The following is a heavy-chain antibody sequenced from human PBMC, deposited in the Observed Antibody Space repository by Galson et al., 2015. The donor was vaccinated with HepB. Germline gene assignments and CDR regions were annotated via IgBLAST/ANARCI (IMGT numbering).Heavy chain of an antibody. D-gene: IGHD1-26*01. CDR3: ATAPFKIVGATTDYYYYGMDV. CDR1: GGTFSSYA. Sequence: SVKVSCKASGGTFSSYAISWVRQAPGQGLEWMGRIIPILGIANYAQKFQGRVTITADKSTSTAYMELSSLRSEDTAVYYCATAPFKIVGATTDYYYYGMDVWGQGTTVTVSS. CDR2: IIPILGIA. J-gene: IGHJ6*02. V-gene: IGHV1-69*04.